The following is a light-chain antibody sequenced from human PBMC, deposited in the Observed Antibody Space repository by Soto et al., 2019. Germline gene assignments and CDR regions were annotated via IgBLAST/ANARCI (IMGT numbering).Light chain of an antibody. Sequence: EIVLTQSPGTLSLSPGERATLSCRASQSVSSSYLAWYQQKPGQAPRLLISGASSRATGIPDRFSSSGSGTDFTLTISRLEPEDFAVYYCQQYGSSPVVTFGQGTDWRL. V-gene: IGKV3-20*01. CDR1: QSVSSSY. CDR3: QQYGSSPVVT. J-gene: IGKJ5*01. CDR2: GAS.